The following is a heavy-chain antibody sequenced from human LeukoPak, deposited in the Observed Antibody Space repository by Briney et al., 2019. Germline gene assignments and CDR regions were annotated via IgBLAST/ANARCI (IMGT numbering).Heavy chain of an antibody. J-gene: IGHJ6*02. CDR3: ASCYGYYFYGMDV. V-gene: IGHV3-23*01. CDR1: GFTFSSYA. CDR2: ISGSGGST. Sequence: GGSLRLSCAASGFTFSSYAMSWVRQAPGKGLEWVSGISGSGGSTNYADSVKGRFTISRDNSKNTLYLQMNSLRAEDTAVYHCASCYGYYFYGMDVWGLGTTVTVSS. D-gene: IGHD2-15*01.